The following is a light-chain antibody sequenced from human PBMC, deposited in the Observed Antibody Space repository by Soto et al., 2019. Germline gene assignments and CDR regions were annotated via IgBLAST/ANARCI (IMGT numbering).Light chain of an antibody. Sequence: EIVLTQSPGTLYLSPGERATLSCRASQSVSSSYLAWYQQKPGQAPRLLIYGASSRATGIPDRFSGSGSGTDFTLTISRLEPEDFAVYYCQQYDSSPKYTFGQGTKLEIK. CDR3: QQYDSSPKYT. J-gene: IGKJ2*01. CDR2: GAS. CDR1: QSVSSSY. V-gene: IGKV3-20*01.